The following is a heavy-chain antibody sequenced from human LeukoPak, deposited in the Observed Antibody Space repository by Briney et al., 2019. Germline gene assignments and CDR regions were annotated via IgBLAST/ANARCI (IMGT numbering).Heavy chain of an antibody. Sequence: SGGSLRLSCAASGFSFSDYDMNWVSLAPGKGLEWVAWISTTSATIYYADSVKGRFTISRDNAKHSLYLQMNSLSGEDTAVYYCAREVRRGSDYFDYWGLGTLVTVSS. CDR3: AREVRRGSDYFDY. V-gene: IGHV3-48*01. CDR1: GFSFSDYD. CDR2: ISTTSATI. J-gene: IGHJ4*02. D-gene: IGHD6-19*01.